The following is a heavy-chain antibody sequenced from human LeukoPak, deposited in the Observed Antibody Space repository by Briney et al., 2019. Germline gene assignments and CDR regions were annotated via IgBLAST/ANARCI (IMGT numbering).Heavy chain of an antibody. CDR2: IIPILGIA. CDR3: ATDDSGGYGLLDY. CDR1: GGTFSSYA. Sequence: ASVKVSCKASGGTFSSYAISWVRQAPEQGLEWMGRIIPILGIANYAQKLQGRVTITADKSTSTAYMELSSLRSEDTAVYYCATDDSGGYGLLDYWGQGTLVTVSS. J-gene: IGHJ4*02. V-gene: IGHV1-69*04. D-gene: IGHD1-26*01.